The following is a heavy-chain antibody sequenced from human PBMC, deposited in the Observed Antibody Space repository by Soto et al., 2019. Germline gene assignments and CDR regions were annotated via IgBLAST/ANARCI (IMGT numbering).Heavy chain of an antibody. CDR1: GYTFTSYA. J-gene: IGHJ4*02. V-gene: IGHV1-3*01. D-gene: IGHD2-21*02. CDR3: ERSIVVVTALDY. CDR2: INAGNGNT. Sequence: QVQLVQSGAEMKKPGASVKVSCKASGYTFTSYAMHWVRQAPGQRLEWMGWINAGNGNTKYSQKFQGRVTITRDTSASTAYMEMSRLRSEDTAVYYCERSIVVVTALDYWGQGTQVTVSS.